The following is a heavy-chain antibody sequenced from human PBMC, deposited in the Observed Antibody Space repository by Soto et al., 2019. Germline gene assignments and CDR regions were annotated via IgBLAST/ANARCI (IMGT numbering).Heavy chain of an antibody. D-gene: IGHD3-3*01. J-gene: IGHJ6*02. Sequence: PGGSLRLSCAASGFRFDDYNMHWVRQAPGKGLEWVSLITWNGGNTYYADPVKGRFTISRDGTTQSVFLQMTSLKREDTGLYYCARETLSFGSALDVWGQGTTVTVSS. CDR3: ARETLSFGSALDV. V-gene: IGHV3-43*01. CDR1: GFRFDDYN. CDR2: ITWNGGNT.